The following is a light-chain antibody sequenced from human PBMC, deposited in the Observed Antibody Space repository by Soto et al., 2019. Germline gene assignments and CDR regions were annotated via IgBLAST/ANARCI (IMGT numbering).Light chain of an antibody. CDR2: EVS. CDR3: SSYAGSNHNWV. J-gene: IGLJ3*02. Sequence: QSALTQPPSASGSPGQSVTISCTGTSSDVRGYNYVSWYQQHPGKAPKLMIYEVSKRPSGVPDRFSGSKSGNTASLTVSGLQAEDEADYYCSSYAGSNHNWVFGGGTKLTVL. CDR1: SSDVRGYNY. V-gene: IGLV2-8*01.